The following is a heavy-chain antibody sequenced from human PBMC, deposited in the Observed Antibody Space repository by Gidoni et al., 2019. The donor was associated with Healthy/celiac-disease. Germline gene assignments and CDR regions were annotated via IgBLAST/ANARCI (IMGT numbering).Heavy chain of an antibody. V-gene: IGHV3-72*01. CDR1: GFTFSDHY. CDR3: ARIPSGSYENYDY. Sequence: EVQLVESGGGLVQPGGSLRLSCAASGFTFSDHYMDWVRQAPGKGLGWVGRTRNKANSYTTEYAASVKGRFTISRDDSKNSLYLQMNSLKTEDTAVYYCARIPSGSYENYDYWDQGTLVTVSS. J-gene: IGHJ4*02. D-gene: IGHD1-26*01. CDR2: TRNKANSYTT.